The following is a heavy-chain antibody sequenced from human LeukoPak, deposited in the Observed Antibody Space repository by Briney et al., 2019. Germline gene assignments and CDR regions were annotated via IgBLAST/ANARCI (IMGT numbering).Heavy chain of an antibody. CDR1: GYTFNSYD. CDR3: ARVLRYDFWSAYYFDY. Sequence: ASVTVSCKASGYTFNSYDISWVRQAAGQGLEWMAWICTYNGNTEDALKVQGRATMTTDTSTSTAYMELRSRRADDTAVYYCARVLRYDFWSAYYFDYWGQGTLVTVSS. J-gene: IGHJ4*02. V-gene: IGHV1-18*01. D-gene: IGHD3-3*01. CDR2: ICTYNGNT.